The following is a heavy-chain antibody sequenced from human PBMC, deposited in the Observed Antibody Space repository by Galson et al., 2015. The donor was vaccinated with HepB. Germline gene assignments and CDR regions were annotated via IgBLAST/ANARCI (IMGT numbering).Heavy chain of an antibody. V-gene: IGHV3-30-3*01. CDR1: GFTFSSYA. CDR2: ISYDGSNK. Sequence: SLRLSCAASGFTFSSYAMHWVRQAPGKGLEWVAVISYDGSNKYYADSVKGRFTISRDNSKNTLYLQMNSLRAEDTAVYYCARCAIFGDSHRLDYYYGMDVWGQGTTVTVSS. J-gene: IGHJ6*02. CDR3: ARCAIFGDSHRLDYYYGMDV. D-gene: IGHD3-3*01.